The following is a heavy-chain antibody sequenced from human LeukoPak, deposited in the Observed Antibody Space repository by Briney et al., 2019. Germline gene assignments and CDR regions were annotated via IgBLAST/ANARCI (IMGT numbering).Heavy chain of an antibody. V-gene: IGHV1-2*02. Sequence: GASVKLSCKSSGYTFTGHNLHWVRQAPGQGLEWMGGINPNSGGTNYAQKFQGRVTMTRDTSISTAYMELGTLRSDDTAVFYCARRHGSGSDYRGVDYWGQGTLVTVSS. CDR2: INPNSGGT. J-gene: IGHJ4*02. CDR3: ARRHGSGSDYRGVDY. D-gene: IGHD3-10*01. CDR1: GYTFTGHN.